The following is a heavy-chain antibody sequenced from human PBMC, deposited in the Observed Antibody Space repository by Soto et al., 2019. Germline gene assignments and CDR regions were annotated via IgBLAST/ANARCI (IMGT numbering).Heavy chain of an antibody. Sequence: GGSLRLSCAASGFSFSSYAMSWVRQAPGKGLEWVSIISGTSDSTYYADSVKGRFTISRDNSKNTLYLQMSSLRSDDTAVYYCARDTAMALPDAWAQGTLVTVSS. CDR1: GFSFSSYA. D-gene: IGHD5-18*01. CDR2: ISGTSDST. J-gene: IGHJ1*01. V-gene: IGHV3-23*01. CDR3: ARDTAMALPDA.